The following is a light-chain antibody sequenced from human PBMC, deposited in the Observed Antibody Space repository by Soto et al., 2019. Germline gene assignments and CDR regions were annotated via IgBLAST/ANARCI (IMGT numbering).Light chain of an antibody. V-gene: IGKV3-11*01. J-gene: IGKJ5*01. Sequence: DIVLTQSPDTLSVSPGERATLSCRASESVGDYLAWYQQKPGQVPRLLIYEATNRTTGVPARFSGSGSGPDYTLTISRLEPEDFAVYYCQHRLRWPITYGQGTRLEIK. CDR2: EAT. CDR3: QHRLRWPIT. CDR1: ESVGDY.